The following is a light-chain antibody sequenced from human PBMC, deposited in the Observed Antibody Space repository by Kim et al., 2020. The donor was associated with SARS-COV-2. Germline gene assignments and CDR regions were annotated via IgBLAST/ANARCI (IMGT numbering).Light chain of an antibody. CDR2: AAS. CDR1: QGISSY. J-gene: IGKJ1*01. CDR3: QQYYDYPRT. V-gene: IGKV1-8*01. Sequence: ASTGDRVTITCRASQGISSYLAWYQQKPGKAPKLLIYAASSLQSGVPSRFGGSGSGTDFTLTISCLQSEDFATYYCQQYYDYPRTFGQGTKVDIK.